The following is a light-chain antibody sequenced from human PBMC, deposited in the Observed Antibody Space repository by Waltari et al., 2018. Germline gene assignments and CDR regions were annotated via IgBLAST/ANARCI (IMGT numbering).Light chain of an antibody. Sequence: EIVLTQSPATLSVSPGERATLSCRASQCVGRTLAWYQQKPGQAPRLLIYGAASRATGIPYRFSGSGSGTDFSLTISRLEPEDFAVYYCQHYVRLPVTFCQGTKVEIK. CDR3: QHYVRLPVT. J-gene: IGKJ1*01. CDR1: QCVGRT. CDR2: GAA. V-gene: IGKV3-20*01.